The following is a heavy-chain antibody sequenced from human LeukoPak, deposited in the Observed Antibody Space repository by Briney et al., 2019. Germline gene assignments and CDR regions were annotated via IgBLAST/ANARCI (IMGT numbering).Heavy chain of an antibody. J-gene: IGHJ4*02. D-gene: IGHD6-13*01. V-gene: IGHV1-2*02. CDR3: ARFSRRSIAAADY. CDR1: GYTFTGYY. Sequence: GASVKVSCKPSGYTFTGYYMHWVRQAPGQGLAWMGWINPNSGGTNYAQKFQGRVTVTRDTSISTAYMELSRLRSDDTAVYYCARFSRRSIAAADYWGQGTLVTVSS. CDR2: INPNSGGT.